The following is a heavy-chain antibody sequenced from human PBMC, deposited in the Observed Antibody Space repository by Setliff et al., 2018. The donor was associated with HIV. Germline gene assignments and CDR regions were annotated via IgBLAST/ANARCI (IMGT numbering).Heavy chain of an antibody. V-gene: IGHV4-34*01. CDR2: INHSGRT. D-gene: IGHD2-8*02. CDR1: GGSFSDNY. CDR3: ARVSSTYWYSIFRNYYYHMDV. J-gene: IGHJ6*03. Sequence: SETMSLTCAVYGGSFSDNYWSWIRQSPGKGREWDGEINHSGRTKYSPSHRSRVSLSVDTSKTQFSLKLSSVTAADTAVYYCARVSSTYWYSIFRNYYYHMDVWGKGTTVTVSS.